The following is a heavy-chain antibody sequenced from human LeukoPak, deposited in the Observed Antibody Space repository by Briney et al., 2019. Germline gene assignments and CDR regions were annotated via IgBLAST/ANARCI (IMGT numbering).Heavy chain of an antibody. CDR3: ASAGYCTNGVCRNYWYFDL. Sequence: GSLRLSCAASGFTFDDYAMHWVRQPPGKGLEWIGYIYTNGIINYNPSLKSRVTLSVDTSKNQFSLKLSSLTAADTAVYYCASAGYCTNGVCRNYWYFDLWGRGTLVTVSS. CDR2: IYTNGII. V-gene: IGHV4-4*09. J-gene: IGHJ2*01. CDR1: GFTFDDYA. D-gene: IGHD2-8*01.